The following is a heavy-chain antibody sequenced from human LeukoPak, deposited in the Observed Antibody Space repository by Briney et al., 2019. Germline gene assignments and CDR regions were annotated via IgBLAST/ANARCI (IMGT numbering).Heavy chain of an antibody. Sequence: ASVKVSCKVSGSTLTELSMHWVRQAPGKGLEWMGGFDPEDGETIYAQKFQGRVTMTEDTSTDTAYMELSSLRSEDTAVYYCARNLWFGESSDAFDMWGQGTMVTVSS. V-gene: IGHV1-24*01. J-gene: IGHJ3*02. CDR1: GSTLTELS. D-gene: IGHD3-10*01. CDR3: ARNLWFGESSDAFDM. CDR2: FDPEDGET.